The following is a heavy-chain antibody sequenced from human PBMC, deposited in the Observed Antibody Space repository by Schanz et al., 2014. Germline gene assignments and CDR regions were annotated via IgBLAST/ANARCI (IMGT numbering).Heavy chain of an antibody. CDR1: GFNFSSYS. Sequence: EVKMVESGGGLVKPGGSLRLSCAASGFNFSSYSLNWVRQAPGKGLEWVSSISYGTSYIYYAESVKGRFTISRDNAKNSLYLQMNSLRAEDTAVYHCARDGYSVVVISPTESFDIWGQGTMVTVSP. D-gene: IGHD2-21*01. CDR2: ISYGTSYI. V-gene: IGHV3-21*01. CDR3: ARDGYSVVVISPTESFDI. J-gene: IGHJ3*02.